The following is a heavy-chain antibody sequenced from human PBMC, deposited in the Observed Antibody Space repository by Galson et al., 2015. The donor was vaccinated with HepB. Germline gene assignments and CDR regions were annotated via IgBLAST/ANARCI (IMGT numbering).Heavy chain of an antibody. Sequence: SVKVSCKASGYTFTGYYMHWVRQAPGQGLEWMGWINPNSGGTNYAQKFQGWVTMTRDTSISTAYMELSRLRSDDTAAYYCARANSSSWEAFDIWGQGTMVTVSS. J-gene: IGHJ3*02. CDR1: GYTFTGYY. V-gene: IGHV1-2*04. D-gene: IGHD6-13*01. CDR2: INPNSGGT. CDR3: ARANSSSWEAFDI.